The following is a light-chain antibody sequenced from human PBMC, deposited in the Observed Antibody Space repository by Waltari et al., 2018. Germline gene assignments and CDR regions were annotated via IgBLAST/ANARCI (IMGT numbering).Light chain of an antibody. J-gene: IGLJ2*01. V-gene: IGLV3-1*01. CDR2: QDV. Sequence: SYESTQLPSVSVSPGQTANITCSGDRLGDKYICWFQQRPGQSPVMVIYQDVKRPSRIPERFSGSNSGNTATLTISGTQAMDEADYFCQVWDGRSVVFGGGTKLTVL. CDR3: QVWDGRSVV. CDR1: RLGDKY.